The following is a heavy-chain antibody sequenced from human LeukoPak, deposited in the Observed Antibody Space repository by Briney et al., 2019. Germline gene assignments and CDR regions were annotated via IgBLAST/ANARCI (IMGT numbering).Heavy chain of an antibody. D-gene: IGHD6-13*01. J-gene: IGHJ4*02. V-gene: IGHV3-23*01. CDR3: AKDPSRFTWHGSSWYYFDY. Sequence: GGSLRLSCAASGFTFSSYAMSWVRQAPGKGLEWVSAISGSGGSTYYADSVKGRFTISRDNSKNTLYLQMNSLRAEDTAVYYCAKDPSRFTWHGSSWYYFDYWGQGTLVTVSS. CDR1: GFTFSSYA. CDR2: ISGSGGST.